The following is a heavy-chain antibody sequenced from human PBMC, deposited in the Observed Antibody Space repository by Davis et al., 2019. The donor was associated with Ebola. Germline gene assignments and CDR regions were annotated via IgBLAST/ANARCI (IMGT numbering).Heavy chain of an antibody. D-gene: IGHD2-21*02. Sequence: MPSETLSLTCTVSGGSISSYYWTWIRQPPGKGLEWIGHIHYSGSTHHNPSLKSRVTISTDTSKNQFSLKLTSVTAADTAVYYCARGIVVVTAIEGDYYYYGMDVWGQGTTVTVSS. J-gene: IGHJ6*02. CDR3: ARGIVVVTAIEGDYYYYGMDV. CDR1: GGSISSYY. V-gene: IGHV4-59*08. CDR2: IHYSGST.